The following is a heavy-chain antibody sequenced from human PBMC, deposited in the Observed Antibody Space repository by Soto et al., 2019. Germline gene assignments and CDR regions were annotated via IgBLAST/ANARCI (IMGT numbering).Heavy chain of an antibody. CDR1: GYTFTSYS. CDR3: ARSIVVVTALDY. Sequence: ASVKVSCKASGYTFTSYSMHLVRQAPGQRLEWMGWINAGNGNTKYSQKFQGRVTITRDTSASTAYMELSSLRSEDTAVYYCARSIVVVTALDYWGQGTLVTVSS. V-gene: IGHV1-3*01. D-gene: IGHD2-21*02. CDR2: INAGNGNT. J-gene: IGHJ4*02.